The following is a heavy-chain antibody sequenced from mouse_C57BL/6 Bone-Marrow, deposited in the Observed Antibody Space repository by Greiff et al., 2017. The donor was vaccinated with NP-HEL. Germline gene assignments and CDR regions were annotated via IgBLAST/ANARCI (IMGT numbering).Heavy chain of an antibody. V-gene: IGHV5-12*01. D-gene: IGHD2-4*01. J-gene: IGHJ3*01. CDR2: ISNGGGST. CDR1: GFTFSDYY. Sequence: EVKVVESGGGLVQPGGSLKLSCAASGFTFSDYYMYWVRQTPEKRLEWVAYISNGGGSTYYPDTVKGRFTISRDNAKNTLYLQMSRLKSEDTAMYYCARQGGDYDDFAYWGQGTLVTVSA. CDR3: ARQGGDYDDFAY.